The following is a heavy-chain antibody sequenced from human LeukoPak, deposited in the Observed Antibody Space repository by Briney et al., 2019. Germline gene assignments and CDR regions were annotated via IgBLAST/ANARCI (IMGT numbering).Heavy chain of an antibody. CDR3: ARGLSLSGYLDAFDI. D-gene: IGHD3-22*01. CDR2: IYSDGRT. CDR1: GCTVISNY. Sequence: GGSLRLSCEASGCTVISNYMSWVRQAPGKGLEWVSLIYSDGRTYYADSVKGRCTISRDNSKNTLYLQMNSLRVEDTAVYFCARGLSLSGYLDAFDIWGQGTMVTVSS. V-gene: IGHV3-53*01. J-gene: IGHJ3*02.